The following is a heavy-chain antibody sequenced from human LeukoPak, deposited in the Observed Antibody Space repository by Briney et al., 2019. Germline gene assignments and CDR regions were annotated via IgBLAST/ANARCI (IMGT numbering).Heavy chain of an antibody. D-gene: IGHD1-26*01. Sequence: ASVKVSCKASGYTFTGYSMHWVRQAPGQGPEWMGLINPKSGSTNYAQKFQGRVTMTRDTSISTAYMELSRLRSDDTAVYYCARAPAKEQFDYWGQGALVTVSS. CDR2: INPKSGST. J-gene: IGHJ4*02. V-gene: IGHV1-2*02. CDR1: GYTFTGYS. CDR3: ARAPAKEQFDY.